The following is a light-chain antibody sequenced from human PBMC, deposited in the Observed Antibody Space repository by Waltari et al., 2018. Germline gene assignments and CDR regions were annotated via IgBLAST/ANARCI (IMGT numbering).Light chain of an antibody. CDR3: QSYDSRSSSWV. Sequence: QSVLTQPPSVSGAPGPGVTISSTGSSPNIGAGYYSHLYQQLPGPAPKLLIYGNSNRPSGVPDRVSGSKSGTSASLAITGLQAEDEADYYCQSYDSRSSSWVFGGGTKLTVL. J-gene: IGLJ3*02. CDR2: GNS. V-gene: IGLV1-40*01. CDR1: SPNIGAGYY.